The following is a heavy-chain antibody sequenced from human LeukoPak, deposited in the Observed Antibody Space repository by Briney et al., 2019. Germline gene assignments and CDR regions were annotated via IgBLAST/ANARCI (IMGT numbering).Heavy chain of an antibody. Sequence: GASVKVSCKASGYTFTGYYMHWVRQAPGQGLEWMGWINPNSGGTNYAQKFQGRVTMTRDTSISTAYMELSRLRSDDTAVYYCARARGRVYSGYDCVAFDIWGQGTMVTVSS. V-gene: IGHV1-2*02. CDR2: INPNSGGT. CDR1: GYTFTGYY. D-gene: IGHD5-12*01. CDR3: ARARGRVYSGYDCVAFDI. J-gene: IGHJ3*02.